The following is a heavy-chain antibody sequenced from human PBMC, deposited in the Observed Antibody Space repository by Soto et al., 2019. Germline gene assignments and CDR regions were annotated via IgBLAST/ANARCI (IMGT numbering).Heavy chain of an antibody. J-gene: IGHJ6*02. CDR1: GYTFTSYG. D-gene: IGHD2-2*01. CDR2: ISAYNGNT. CDR3: AKRPRIVVVPAATNYYGMDV. Sequence: ASVKVSCKASGYTFTSYGISWVRQAPGQGLEWMGWISAYNGNTNYAQKLQGRVTMTTDTSTSTAYMELRSLRSDDTAVYYCAKRPRIVVVPAATNYYGMDVTGQGTTVTVSS. V-gene: IGHV1-18*01.